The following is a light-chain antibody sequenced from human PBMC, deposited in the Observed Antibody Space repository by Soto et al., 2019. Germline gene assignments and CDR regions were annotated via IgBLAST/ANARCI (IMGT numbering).Light chain of an antibody. CDR2: GAS. Sequence: EIVLTQSPGTLSLSPGERATLSCRASQSVSSSYLAWYQQKPGQAPRLLIYGASSRDTGIPDRFSGSGSGTDFTLTISRLEPEDLAGYYWQRYGSSPLFTFAPGTKVDIK. V-gene: IGKV3-20*01. J-gene: IGKJ3*01. CDR3: QRYGSSPLFT. CDR1: QSVSSSY.